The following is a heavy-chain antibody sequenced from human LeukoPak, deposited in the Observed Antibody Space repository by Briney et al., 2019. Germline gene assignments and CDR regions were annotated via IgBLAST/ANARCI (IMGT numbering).Heavy chain of an antibody. CDR3: ARGTTYNQYYYDSSGYYSFDY. D-gene: IGHD3-22*01. CDR2: INHSGST. Sequence: SETLSLTCAVYGGSFSGYYWSWIRQPPGKGLEWIGEINHSGSTNYNPSLKSRVTISVDTSKNQFSLKLSSVTAADTAVYYCARGTTYNQYYYDSSGYYSFDYWGQGTLVTVSS. CDR1: GGSFSGYY. V-gene: IGHV4-34*01. J-gene: IGHJ4*02.